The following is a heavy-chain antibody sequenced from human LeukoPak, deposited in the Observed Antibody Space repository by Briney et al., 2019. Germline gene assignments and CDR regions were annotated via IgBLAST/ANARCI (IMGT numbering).Heavy chain of an antibody. Sequence: SETLSLTCTVSGYSISSGYYWGWIRQPSGKGLEWIGSFYHSGSTYYNPSLKSRVTVSVDTSENQFSLKLSSVTAADTAVYYCARGNDYWGQGTLVTVSS. V-gene: IGHV4-38-2*02. CDR3: ARGNDY. CDR1: GYSISSGYY. CDR2: FYHSGST. J-gene: IGHJ4*02.